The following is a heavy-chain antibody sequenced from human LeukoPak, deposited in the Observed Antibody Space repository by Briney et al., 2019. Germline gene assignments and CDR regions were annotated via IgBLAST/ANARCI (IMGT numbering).Heavy chain of an antibody. J-gene: IGHJ4*02. Sequence: SGGSLRLSCAASGFTVSSNYMSWVRQAPGKGLEWVSYISGSGDAIFYADSVRGRFTISRDNAKNSVYLQMNSLRAEDTAVYYCARTYGSGSLDYGGQGTLVTVSS. CDR1: GFTVSSNY. V-gene: IGHV3-48*01. CDR2: ISGSGDAI. CDR3: ARTYGSGSLDY. D-gene: IGHD2-15*01.